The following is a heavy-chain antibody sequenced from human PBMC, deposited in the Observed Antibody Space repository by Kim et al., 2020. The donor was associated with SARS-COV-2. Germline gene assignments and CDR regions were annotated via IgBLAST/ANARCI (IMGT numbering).Heavy chain of an antibody. D-gene: IGHD6-13*01. V-gene: IGHV4-39*01. CDR2: IYYSGST. CDR3: ARQEPQLVGYYFDY. J-gene: IGHJ4*02. Sequence: SETLSLTCTVSGGSISSSSYYWGWIRQPPGKGLEWIGSIYYSGSTYYNPSLKSRVTISVDTSKNQFSLKLSSVTAADTAVYYCARQEPQLVGYYFDYWGQGTLVTVSS. CDR1: GGSISSSSYY.